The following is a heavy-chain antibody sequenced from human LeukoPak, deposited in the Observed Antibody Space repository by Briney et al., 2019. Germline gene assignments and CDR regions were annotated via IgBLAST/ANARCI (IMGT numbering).Heavy chain of an antibody. V-gene: IGHV1-2*02. Sequence: ASVKVSCKASGYTFTGYYMHWVRQAPGQGLEWMGWINPNSGGTNYAQKFQGRVTMTRDTSISTAYMELSSLRSEDTAVYYCARGVALGYCSSTSCITTYFQHWGQGTLVTVSS. CDR2: INPNSGGT. CDR3: ARGVALGYCSSTSCITTYFQH. CDR1: GYTFTGYY. D-gene: IGHD2-2*01. J-gene: IGHJ1*01.